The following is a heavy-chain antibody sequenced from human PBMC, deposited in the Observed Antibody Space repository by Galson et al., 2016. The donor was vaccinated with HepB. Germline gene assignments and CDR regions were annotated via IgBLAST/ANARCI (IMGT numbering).Heavy chain of an antibody. V-gene: IGHV3-21*01. J-gene: IGHJ6*02. CDR1: GFTFSRNN. CDR2: ISSSGTYI. CDR3: AGSRARTPSSYFYSGMDA. Sequence: SLRLSCAAAGFTFSRNNMNWVRQAPGKGLEWVSFISSSGTYIYYEDSVKGRFTISRDNAKNSLYLQMSSLRAEDTAVYYCAGSRARTPSSYFYSGMDAWGQGTTVIVSS. D-gene: IGHD1-14*01.